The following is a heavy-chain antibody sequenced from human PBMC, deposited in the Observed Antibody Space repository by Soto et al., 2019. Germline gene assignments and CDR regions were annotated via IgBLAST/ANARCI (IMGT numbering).Heavy chain of an antibody. D-gene: IGHD1-7*01. J-gene: IGHJ4*02. V-gene: IGHV3-9*01. CDR3: AKGETGTPTHHFDY. CDR2: ISWNSGSI. Sequence: GGSLRLSCAASGFTFDDYAMHWVRQAPGKGLEWVSGISWNSGSIGYADSVKGRFTISRDNAKNSLYLQMNSLRAEDTALYYCAKGETGTPTHHFDYWGQGTLVTVSS. CDR1: GFTFDDYA.